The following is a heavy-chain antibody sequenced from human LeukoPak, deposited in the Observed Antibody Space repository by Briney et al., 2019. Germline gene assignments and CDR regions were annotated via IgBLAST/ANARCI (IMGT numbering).Heavy chain of an antibody. CDR2: IEQDGINK. Sequence: GGSLRLSCAASGFTFSNYWMSWVRQAPGKGLEWVANIEQDGINKYYVDSEKGRFTISRDNAKNSLFLQMNSLRAEDTAVYYCAKGGNTMVRGSWNYYYYMDVWGKGTTVTISS. CDR3: AKGGNTMVRGSWNYYYYMDV. J-gene: IGHJ6*03. V-gene: IGHV3-7*01. CDR1: GFTFSNYW. D-gene: IGHD3-10*01.